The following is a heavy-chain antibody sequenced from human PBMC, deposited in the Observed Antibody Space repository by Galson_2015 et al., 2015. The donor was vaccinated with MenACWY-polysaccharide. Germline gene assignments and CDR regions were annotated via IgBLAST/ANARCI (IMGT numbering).Heavy chain of an antibody. Sequence: SLRLSCAASGFTFSSYAMTWVRQAPGKGLEWVSTVSASDDRTYNAESVQGRFSISRDNSKNTLYLQMNNLRAEDTAVYYCSNGRGYCTGGACYSDYWGQGTLVTVSS. V-gene: IGHV3-23*01. CDR1: GFTFSSYA. J-gene: IGHJ4*02. CDR3: SNGRGYCTGGACYSDY. D-gene: IGHD2-8*02. CDR2: VSASDDRT.